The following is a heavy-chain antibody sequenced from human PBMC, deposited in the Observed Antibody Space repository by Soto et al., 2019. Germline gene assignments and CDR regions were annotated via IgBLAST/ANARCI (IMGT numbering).Heavy chain of an antibody. CDR1: GGTFSSYT. Sequence: GASVKVSCKASGGTFSSYTISWVRQAPGQGLEWMGRIIPILGIANYAQKFQGRVTITADKSTSTAYMELSSLRSEDTAVYYCARSQRLRFLEWSKRIVYMDVWGKGTTGTVSS. V-gene: IGHV1-69*02. D-gene: IGHD3-3*01. J-gene: IGHJ6*03. CDR2: IIPILGIA. CDR3: ARSQRLRFLEWSKRIVYMDV.